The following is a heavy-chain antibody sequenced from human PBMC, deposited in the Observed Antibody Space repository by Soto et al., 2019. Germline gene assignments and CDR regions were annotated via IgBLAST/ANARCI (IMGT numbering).Heavy chain of an antibody. J-gene: IGHJ5*02. Sequence: SETLSLTCTVSGGSISSGDYYWSWIRQPPGKGLEWIGYIYYSGSTYYNPSLKSRVTISVDTSKNQFSLKLSSVTAADTAVYYCASVMATSNNWFDPWGQGTLVTVSS. CDR3: ASVMATSNNWFDP. V-gene: IGHV4-30-4*01. D-gene: IGHD2-21*01. CDR2: IYYSGST. CDR1: GGSISSGDYY.